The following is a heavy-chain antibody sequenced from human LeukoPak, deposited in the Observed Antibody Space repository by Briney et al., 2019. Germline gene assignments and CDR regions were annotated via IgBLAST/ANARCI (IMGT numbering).Heavy chain of an antibody. D-gene: IGHD3-10*01. V-gene: IGHV4-31*03. CDR1: GGSISSGGYY. J-gene: IGHJ4*02. CDR2: IYYSGST. CDR3: ARFYGSGRYFDY. Sequence: PSETLSLTCTVSGGSISSGGYYWSWIRQHPGKGLEWIGYIYYSGSTYYNPSLKSRVTISVDTSKNQFSLKLSSVTAADTAVYYCARFYGSGRYFDYWGQGTLVTVSS.